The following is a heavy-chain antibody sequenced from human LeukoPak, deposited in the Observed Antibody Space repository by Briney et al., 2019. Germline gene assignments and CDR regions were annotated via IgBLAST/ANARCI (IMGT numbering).Heavy chain of an antibody. V-gene: IGHV1-8*03. D-gene: IGHD2-2*01. CDR1: GYTFTSYD. CDR3: ARTDCSSTSCSSSWFDP. Sequence: ASVKVSCKASGYTFTSYDINWVRQATGQGLEWMGWMNPNSGNTGYAQKFQGRVTITRNTSISTAYMELSSLRSEDTAVYYCARTDCSSTSCSSSWFDPWGQGTLVTVSS. CDR2: MNPNSGNT. J-gene: IGHJ5*02.